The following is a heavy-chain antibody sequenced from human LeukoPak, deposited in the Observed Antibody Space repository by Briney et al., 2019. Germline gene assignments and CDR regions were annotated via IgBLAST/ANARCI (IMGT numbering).Heavy chain of an antibody. D-gene: IGHD2/OR15-2a*01. J-gene: IGHJ4*02. V-gene: IGHV3-48*01. CDR2: ISGSGSPI. CDR1: GFTFSSYS. CDR3: AREVPAGIEDY. Sequence: GGSLRLSCAASGFTFSSYSMNWVRQAPGEGLEWLSYISGSGSPIYYADSVKDRFTISRDNAKNSLYLQMNSLRAEDTAVYYCAREVPAGIEDYWGQGTLVTVSS.